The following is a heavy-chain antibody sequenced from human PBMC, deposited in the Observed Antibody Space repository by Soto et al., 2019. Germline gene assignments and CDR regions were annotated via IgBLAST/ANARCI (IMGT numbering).Heavy chain of an antibody. D-gene: IGHD2-15*01. V-gene: IGHV4-39*01. Sequence: SETLSLTCAVSGVSIHNSHSFWGWIRQPPGKGLEFIGSVYYSGGANYNPSLKSRVTVSIDTSNNQFSLRVNSVTAADTAVYYCGRVVDGANRHTDFDSWGQGILVTVSS. CDR3: GRVVDGANRHTDFDS. J-gene: IGHJ5*01. CDR2: VYYSGGA. CDR1: GVSIHNSHSF.